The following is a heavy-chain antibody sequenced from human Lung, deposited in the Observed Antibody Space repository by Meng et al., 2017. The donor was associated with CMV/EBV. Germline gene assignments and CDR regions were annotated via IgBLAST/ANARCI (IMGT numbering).Heavy chain of an antibody. V-gene: IGHV5-51*01. CDR1: GYSFATYW. Sequence: GEXXTISCKSSGYSFATYWIGWVRQMPGKDLEWMGMIYCGDSKTIYSPFFQGQVTISADKSISTAYLQWSSLQASDNAMYYCARHYDSGWVGYWCQGTLVTVS. D-gene: IGHD6-25*01. J-gene: IGHJ4*02. CDR2: IYCGDSKT. CDR3: ARHYDSGWVGY.